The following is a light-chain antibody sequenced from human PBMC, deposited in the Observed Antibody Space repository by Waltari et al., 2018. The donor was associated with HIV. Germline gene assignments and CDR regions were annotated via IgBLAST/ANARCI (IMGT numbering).Light chain of an antibody. CDR1: NIEIKT. CDR2: DDS. V-gene: IGLV3-21*02. CDR3: QVWDTSSDQGV. Sequence: SSVLAQPPSLSVAPGQTARITCGGNNIEIKTVHWSQQKPGQAPVLVVHDDSHRPSGIPERFSGSNSGNTATLTISRVEAGDEADYFCQVWDTSSDQGVFGGGTKLTVL. J-gene: IGLJ2*01.